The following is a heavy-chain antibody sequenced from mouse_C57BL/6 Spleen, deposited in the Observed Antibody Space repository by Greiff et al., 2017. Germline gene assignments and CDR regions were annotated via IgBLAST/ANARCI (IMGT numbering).Heavy chain of an antibody. D-gene: IGHD4-1*01. CDR3: TRNWDDYAMDY. J-gene: IGHJ4*01. V-gene: IGHV1-15*01. CDR1: GYTFTDYE. CDR2: IDPETGGT. Sequence: QVQLQQSGAELVRPGASVTLSCKASGYTFTDYEMHWVKQTPVHGLEWIGAIDPETGGTAYNQKFKGKAILTADKSSSTAYMELRSLTSEDSADYYCTRNWDDYAMDYWGQGTSVTVSS.